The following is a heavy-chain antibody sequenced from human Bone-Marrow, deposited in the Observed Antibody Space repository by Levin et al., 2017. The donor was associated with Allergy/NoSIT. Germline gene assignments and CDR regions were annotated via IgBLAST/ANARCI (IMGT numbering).Heavy chain of an antibody. CDR1: GYSFPNYW. CDR3: ARHGGNGSPTYYFYGMDV. Sequence: GGSLRLSCAGSGYSFPNYWIGWVRQMPGKGLEWMGIIFPGDLDTRYSPPFEGQVSISVDKSSNTAYLQWSSLKASDTAIYYCARHGGNGSPTYYFYGMDVWGQGTTVTVSS. V-gene: IGHV5-51*01. J-gene: IGHJ6*02. CDR2: IFPGDLDT. D-gene: IGHD1-26*01.